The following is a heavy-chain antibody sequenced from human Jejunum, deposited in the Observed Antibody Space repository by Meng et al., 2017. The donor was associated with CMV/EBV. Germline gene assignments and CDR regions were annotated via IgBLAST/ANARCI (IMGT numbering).Heavy chain of an antibody. CDR3: ARGDFWSGFYPRAFDI. Sequence: GGYINDYYWTWIRQPPGKGLEWVGYISYSGNTDYNPSLKSRLTISVDTSKNHFSLKLSSATAADTAVYYCARGDFWSGFYPRAFDIWGQGTMVTVSS. V-gene: IGHV4-59*01. CDR2: ISYSGNT. J-gene: IGHJ3*02. CDR1: GGYINDYY. D-gene: IGHD3-3*01.